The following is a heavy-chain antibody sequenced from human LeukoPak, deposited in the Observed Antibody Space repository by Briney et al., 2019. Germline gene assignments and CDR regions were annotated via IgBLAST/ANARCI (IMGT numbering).Heavy chain of an antibody. D-gene: IGHD3-3*01. CDR1: GGSISSSSYY. J-gene: IGHJ6*02. Sequence: SETLSLTCTVSGGSISSSSYYWGWIRQPPGKGLEWIGYIYYSGSTYYNPSLKSRVTISVDTSKNQFSLKLSSVTAADTAVYYCARDSYDSVRGYYYGMDVWGQGTTVTVSS. CDR3: ARDSYDSVRGYYYGMDV. V-gene: IGHV4-31*03. CDR2: IYYSGST.